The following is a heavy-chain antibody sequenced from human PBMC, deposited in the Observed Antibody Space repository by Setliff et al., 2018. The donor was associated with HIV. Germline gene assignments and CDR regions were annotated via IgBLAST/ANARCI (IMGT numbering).Heavy chain of an antibody. J-gene: IGHJ4*02. Sequence: SETLSLTCTVSGGSISGYHWNWLRQTQGKGLEWIGYIYTSRGTNYNHSLRTRVIISVDTSNQFSLKLSSVTAADAAVYYCARSPSYRSSWEYYFNYWGQGILVTVSS. CDR1: GGSISGYH. D-gene: IGHD6-13*01. V-gene: IGHV4-4*09. CDR3: ARSPSYRSSWEYYFNY. CDR2: IYTSRGT.